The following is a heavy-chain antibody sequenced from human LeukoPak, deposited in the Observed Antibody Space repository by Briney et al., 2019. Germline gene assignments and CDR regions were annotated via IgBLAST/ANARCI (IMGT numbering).Heavy chain of an antibody. D-gene: IGHD3-3*01. V-gene: IGHV4-59*01. CDR3: ARGYYDFWSGYRYYFGY. CDR1: GGSISSYY. J-gene: IGHJ4*02. CDR2: IHYSGST. Sequence: SETLSLTCTVSGGSISSYYWSWIRQPPGKGLEWIGYIHYSGSTNYNPSLKSRVTISVDTSKNQFSLKLSSVTAADTAVYYCARGYYDFWSGYRYYFGYWGQGTLVTVSS.